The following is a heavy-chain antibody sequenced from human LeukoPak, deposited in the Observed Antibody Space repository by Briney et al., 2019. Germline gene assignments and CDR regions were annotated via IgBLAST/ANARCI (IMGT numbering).Heavy chain of an antibody. CDR1: GFTFSNYG. J-gene: IGHJ6*03. CDR3: ARAVYDSGSYLMDV. Sequence: GGSLRLSCAASGFTFSNYGMTWVRQAPGRGLEWVSGISNGGTNTYYTDSVKGRFTISRDNAKNSLYLQMNSLRAEDTAVYYCARAVYDSGSYLMDVWGKGTTVTVSS. CDR2: ISNGGTNT. V-gene: IGHV3-21*01. D-gene: IGHD3-10*01.